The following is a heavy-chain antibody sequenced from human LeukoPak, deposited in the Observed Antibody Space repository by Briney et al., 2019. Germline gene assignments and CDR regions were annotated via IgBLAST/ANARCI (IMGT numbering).Heavy chain of an antibody. Sequence: GSLRLSCAASGFTFSTYGMHWVRQAPGKGLEWVAFIRYDGSNKYYADSVKGRFTISRDNSKNTLYLQMNSLRAEDTAVYYCAKDLIRHPGGYFDYWGQGTLVTVSS. J-gene: IGHJ4*02. CDR2: IRYDGSNK. D-gene: IGHD3-16*01. CDR1: GFTFSTYG. V-gene: IGHV3-30*02. CDR3: AKDLIRHPGGYFDY.